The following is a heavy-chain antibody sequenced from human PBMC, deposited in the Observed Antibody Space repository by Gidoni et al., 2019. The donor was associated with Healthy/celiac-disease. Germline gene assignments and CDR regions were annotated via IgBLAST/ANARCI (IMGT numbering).Heavy chain of an antibody. CDR2: IYYSGST. J-gene: IGHJ5*02. CDR3: ARGKRGYSYVS. Sequence: QVQLQETGPGLVKPSQTLSHNCTVTGGPISSGDYYWRWIRQPPGKGLEWIGYIYYSGSTYSNPSLKCRFPISVAPSKTQFSLKLCSVTAADTAVYYCARGKRGYSYVSWGQGTLVTVSS. CDR1: GGPISSGDYY. V-gene: IGHV4-30-4*01. D-gene: IGHD5-18*01.